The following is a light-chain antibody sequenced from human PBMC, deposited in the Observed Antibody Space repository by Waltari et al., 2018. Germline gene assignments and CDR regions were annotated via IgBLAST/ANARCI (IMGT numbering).Light chain of an antibody. V-gene: IGKV3-20*01. Sequence: LTQFPATLSLSPGERATLSCRASQSVSSYLAWYQQKPGQAPRLLIYGASSRATGIPDRFSGSGSGTEFTLTISSLEPEDFAVYYCQKYSSLPFTFGPGTKLHIK. CDR2: GAS. CDR1: QSVSSY. J-gene: IGKJ3*01. CDR3: QKYSSLPFT.